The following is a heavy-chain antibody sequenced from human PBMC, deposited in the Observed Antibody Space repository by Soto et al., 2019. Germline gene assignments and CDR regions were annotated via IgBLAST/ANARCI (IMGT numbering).Heavy chain of an antibody. CDR3: ARGDWNVEAGPYYYGMDV. CDR1: GGTFSSYA. CDR2: IIPIFGTA. Sequence: GASVKVSCKASGGTFSSYAISWVRQAPGQGLEWVGGIIPIFGTANYAQKFQGRVTITADESTSTAYMELSSLRSEDTAVYYCARGDWNVEAGPYYYGMDVWGQGTTVTVSS. D-gene: IGHD1-1*01. J-gene: IGHJ6*02. V-gene: IGHV1-69*13.